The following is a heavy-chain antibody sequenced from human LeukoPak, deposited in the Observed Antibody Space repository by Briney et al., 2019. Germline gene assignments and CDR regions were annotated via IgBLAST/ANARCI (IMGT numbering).Heavy chain of an antibody. Sequence: PGGSLRLSCAASGFTFSSYGMHWVRQAPGKGLEWVAFIRYDGSNKYYADSVEGRFTISRDNSKNTLYLQMNSLRAEDTAVYYCAKDIKVVPAARFWYHYGMDVWGQGTTVTVSS. CDR1: GFTFSSYG. CDR3: AKDIKVVPAARFWYHYGMDV. D-gene: IGHD2-2*01. CDR2: IRYDGSNK. J-gene: IGHJ6*02. V-gene: IGHV3-30*02.